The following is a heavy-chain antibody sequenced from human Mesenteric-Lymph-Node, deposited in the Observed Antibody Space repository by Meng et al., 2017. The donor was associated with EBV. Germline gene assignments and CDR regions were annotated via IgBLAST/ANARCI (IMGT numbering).Heavy chain of an antibody. CDR3: ARGEKGPIDY. CDR2: INHSGST. V-gene: IGHV4-34*01. J-gene: IGHJ4*02. CDR1: GGSCSGYY. Sequence: QVQLQQGGAGLLKPSETLSLTCAVYGGSCSGYYWSWIRQPPGKGLEWIGEINHSGSTNYNPSLKSRVTISVDTSKNQFSLKLSSVTAADTAVYYCARGEKGPIDYWGQGTLVTVSS.